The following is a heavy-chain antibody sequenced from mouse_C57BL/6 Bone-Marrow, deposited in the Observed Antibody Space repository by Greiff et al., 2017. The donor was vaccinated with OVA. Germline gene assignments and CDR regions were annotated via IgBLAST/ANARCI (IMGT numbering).Heavy chain of an antibody. CDR3: ARSGITTVVGDWYFDV. CDR1: GYTFTSYW. D-gene: IGHD1-1*01. J-gene: IGHJ1*03. Sequence: QVQLQQPGAELVKPGASVKLSCKASGYTFTSYWMHWVKQRPGRGLEWIGRIDPNSGGTKYNEKFKSKATLTVDKPSSTAYMQLSSLTSEDSAVYYGARSGITTVVGDWYFDVWGTGTTVTVSS. V-gene: IGHV1-72*01. CDR2: IDPNSGGT.